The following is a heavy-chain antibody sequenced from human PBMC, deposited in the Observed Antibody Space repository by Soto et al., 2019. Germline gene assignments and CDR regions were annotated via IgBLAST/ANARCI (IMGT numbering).Heavy chain of an antibody. J-gene: IGHJ4*02. CDR2: IIPIFGTA. V-gene: IGHV1-69*01. Sequence: QVQLVQSGAEVKKPGSSVKVSCKASGGTFSSYAISWVRQAPGQGLEWMGGIIPIFGTANYAQKFQGRVTITADESTSTAYMELSSLRSEDTDVYYCARGAHYYYGSGRYDPLDYWGQGTLVTVSS. CDR1: GGTFSSYA. D-gene: IGHD3-10*01. CDR3: ARGAHYYYGSGRYDPLDY.